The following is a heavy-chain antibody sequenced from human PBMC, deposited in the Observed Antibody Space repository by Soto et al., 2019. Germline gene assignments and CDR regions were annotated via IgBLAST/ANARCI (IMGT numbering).Heavy chain of an antibody. Sequence: ASVKVSCKASGYTFFTYDISWVRQAPGQGLEWMGWISTYSGDTKYAQKFQGRVTMTADTSTTTAYLELRSLRSDDTAVYYCARHHGPTTSENWFDPWGQGTLVTVSS. V-gene: IGHV1-18*01. CDR1: GYTFFTYD. CDR3: ARHHGPTTSENWFDP. CDR2: ISTYSGDT. D-gene: IGHD5-12*01. J-gene: IGHJ5*02.